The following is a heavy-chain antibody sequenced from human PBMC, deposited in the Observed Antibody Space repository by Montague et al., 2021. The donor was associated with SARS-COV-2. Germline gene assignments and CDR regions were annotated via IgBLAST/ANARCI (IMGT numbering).Heavy chain of an antibody. D-gene: IGHD4-23*01. CDR1: GGSISSYY. Sequence: SETRSLTCTVSGGSISSYYWTWIRQPPGKGLESIGYIYHNGSTKYNPSFKSRVTISVDTSKNQFSLKLSSVSVADTAVYYCARGGGNSADYYNYTMDVWGQGTTVTVFS. J-gene: IGHJ6*02. CDR2: IYHNGST. CDR3: ARGGGNSADYYNYTMDV. V-gene: IGHV4-59*01.